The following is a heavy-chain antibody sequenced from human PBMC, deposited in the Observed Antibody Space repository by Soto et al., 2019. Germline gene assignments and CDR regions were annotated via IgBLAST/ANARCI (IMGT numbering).Heavy chain of an antibody. D-gene: IGHD1-26*01. CDR3: ARAGSGGYYAGRYNWFDP. Sequence: PSETLSLTCTVSGGSISSYYWSWIRQPPGKGLEWIGYIYYSGSTNYNPSLKSRVTISVDTSKNQFSLKLSSVTAADTAVYYCARAGSGGYYAGRYNWFDPWGQGTLVTVSS. V-gene: IGHV4-59*01. CDR2: IYYSGST. J-gene: IGHJ5*02. CDR1: GGSISSYY.